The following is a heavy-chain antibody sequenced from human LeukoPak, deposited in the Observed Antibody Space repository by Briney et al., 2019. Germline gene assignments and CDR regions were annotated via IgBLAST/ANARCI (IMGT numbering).Heavy chain of an antibody. J-gene: IGHJ4*02. CDR1: GYSISSGYY. Sequence: SETLSLTCAVSGYSISSGYYWGLIRPPPGKGLEWIGSIYHSGSTYYNPSLKSRVTISVDTSKNQFSLKLSSVTAADTAVYYCALGYCSSTSCYENFDYWGQGTLVTVSS. V-gene: IGHV4-38-2*01. D-gene: IGHD2-2*01. CDR3: ALGYCSSTSCYENFDY. CDR2: IYHSGST.